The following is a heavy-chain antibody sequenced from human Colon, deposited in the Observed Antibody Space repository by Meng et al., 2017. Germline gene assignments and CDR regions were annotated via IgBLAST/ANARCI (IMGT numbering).Heavy chain of an antibody. D-gene: IGHD3-22*01. Sequence: VQVVESWGGGVQPGGCLRLYCAASGFTLSNYGMNWVRKATGKGLEWVTAISSDGSSEHYVDSVEGRLTISREKSKNTLFLQMNSLRDEDKAVYYCARNSDTGDDWYFDLWGRGNLVTVSS. CDR3: ARNSDTGDDWYFDL. CDR2: ISSDGSSE. CDR1: GFTLSNYG. V-gene: IGHV3-33*01. J-gene: IGHJ2*01.